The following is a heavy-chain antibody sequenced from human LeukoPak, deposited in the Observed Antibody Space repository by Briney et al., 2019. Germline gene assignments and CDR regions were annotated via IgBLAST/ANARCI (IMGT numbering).Heavy chain of an antibody. CDR2: IIKDGRST. V-gene: IGHV3-74*01. D-gene: IGHD2-15*01. CDR1: GFTFSNYW. CDR3: AKGTLRSCSGASYYPLDY. Sequence: GGSLRLSCAASGFTFSNYWMHWVRQAPGKGLVWVSRIIKDGRSTIYADSVKGLFTISRDNSKDTLYLQLNSLRAEDTAIYYCAKGTLRSCSGASYYPLDYWGQGTLVSLST. J-gene: IGHJ4*02.